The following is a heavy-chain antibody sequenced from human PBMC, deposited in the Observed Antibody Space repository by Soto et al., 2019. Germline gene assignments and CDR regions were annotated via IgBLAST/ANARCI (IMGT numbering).Heavy chain of an antibody. J-gene: IGHJ5*02. Sequence: ASVKVSCKASGYTFTSYYMHWVRQAPGQGLEWMGIINPSGGSTSYAQKFQGRVTITRDTSASTAYMELSSLRSEDTAVYYCERHLGILVAAEWFDPWGQG. V-gene: IGHV1-46*01. CDR2: INPSGGST. D-gene: IGHD6-13*01. CDR1: GYTFTSYY. CDR3: ERHLGILVAAEWFDP.